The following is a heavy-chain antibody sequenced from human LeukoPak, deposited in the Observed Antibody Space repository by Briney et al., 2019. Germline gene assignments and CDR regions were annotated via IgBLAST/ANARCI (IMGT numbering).Heavy chain of an antibody. J-gene: IGHJ4*02. V-gene: IGHV1-46*01. Sequence: ASVTVSCKASGYTFTNYYLHWVRQAPGQGLEWMGLINPSGGSTSYAQKFQGRVTMTRDTSTSTVYMELSSLRSEDTAVYYCARGPYYYDSSGFYSNYWGQGTLVTVSS. CDR2: INPSGGST. D-gene: IGHD3-22*01. CDR3: ARGPYYYDSSGFYSNY. CDR1: GYTFTNYY.